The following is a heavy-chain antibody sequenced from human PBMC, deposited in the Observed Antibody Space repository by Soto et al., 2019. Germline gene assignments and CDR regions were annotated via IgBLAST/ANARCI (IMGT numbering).Heavy chain of an antibody. CDR2: IIPIFNTA. D-gene: IGHD6-13*01. V-gene: IGHV1-69*01. CDR3: ARGQVQELVQALDY. Sequence: VQLVQSGAGVKEPGSSVKVSCKASGGRFTSYSFSWVRQAPGQGLVWMGGIIPIFNTANYAPKFEDRLTITADESTRTAYIELSGQRVDDTAVYCCARGQVQELVQALDYWGQGTRVIVSS. CDR1: GGRFTSYS. J-gene: IGHJ4*02.